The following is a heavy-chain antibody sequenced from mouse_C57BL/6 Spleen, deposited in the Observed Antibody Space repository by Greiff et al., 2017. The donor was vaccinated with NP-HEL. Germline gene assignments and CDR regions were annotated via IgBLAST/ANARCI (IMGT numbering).Heavy chain of an antibody. D-gene: IGHD2-1*01. V-gene: IGHV5-4*01. Sequence: EVQRVESGGGLVKPGGSLKLSCAASGFTFSSYAMSWVRQTPEKRLEWVATISDGGSYTYYPDNVKGRFTISRDNAKNNLYLQMSHLKSEDTAMYYCARERRGNYVDWYFDVWGTGTTVTVSS. CDR3: ARERRGNYVDWYFDV. CDR2: ISDGGSYT. J-gene: IGHJ1*03. CDR1: GFTFSSYA.